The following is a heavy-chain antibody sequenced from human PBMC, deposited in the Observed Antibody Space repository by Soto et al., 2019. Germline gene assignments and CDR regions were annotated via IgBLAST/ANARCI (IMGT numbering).Heavy chain of an antibody. CDR2: ISSSSSTI. V-gene: IGHV3-48*01. Sequence: PGGSLRLSCAASVFTFSSYSMNWVRQAPGKGLEWVSYISSSSSTIYYADSVKGRFTISRDNAKNSLYLQMNSLRAEDTAVYYCARGGGCSGGSCNFDYWGQGTLVTVSS. CDR1: VFTFSSYS. CDR3: ARGGGCSGGSCNFDY. D-gene: IGHD2-15*01. J-gene: IGHJ4*02.